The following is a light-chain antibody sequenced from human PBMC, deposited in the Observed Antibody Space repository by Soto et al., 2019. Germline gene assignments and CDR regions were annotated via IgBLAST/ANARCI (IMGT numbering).Light chain of an antibody. Sequence: EIVLTQSPGTLSLSPGERATLSCRASQSVDSSHLAWYQHRPGRAPRLLVYGASRRATGVPDRFSGSGSGTHFTLSIRRLESEDFAVYYCQQFTSYPLTFGGGTKVDIK. CDR2: GAS. J-gene: IGKJ4*01. CDR1: QSVDSSH. V-gene: IGKV3-20*01. CDR3: QQFTSYPLT.